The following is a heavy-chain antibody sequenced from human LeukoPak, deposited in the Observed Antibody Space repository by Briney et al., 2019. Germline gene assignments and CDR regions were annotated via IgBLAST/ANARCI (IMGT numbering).Heavy chain of an antibody. V-gene: IGHV4-39*01. J-gene: IGHJ4*02. Sequence: PSEXXSLTCTVSGGSISSSSYYWGWIRQPPGKGLEWIGSIYYSGSTYYNPSLKSRVTISVDTSKKQFSLKLSSVTAADTAVYYCASGGPRGRKEWSKRGTLDYWGQGTLVTVSS. CDR3: ASGGPRGRKEWSKRGTLDY. CDR1: GGSISSSSYY. CDR2: IYYSGST. D-gene: IGHD3-3*01.